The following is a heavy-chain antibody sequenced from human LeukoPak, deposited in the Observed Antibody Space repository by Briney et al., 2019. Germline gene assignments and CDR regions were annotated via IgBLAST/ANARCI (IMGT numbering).Heavy chain of an antibody. D-gene: IGHD3-22*01. J-gene: IGHJ3*02. CDR3: ARGATYYYDSSGYHAGAFDI. CDR1: GYTFTSYA. Sequence: ASVKVSCKASGYTFTSYAMHWVRQAPGQRLEWMGWINAGNGNTKYSQEFQGRVTITRDTSASTTYMELSSLRSEDMAVYYCARGATYYYDSSGYHAGAFDIWGQGTMVTASS. CDR2: INAGNGNT. V-gene: IGHV1-3*03.